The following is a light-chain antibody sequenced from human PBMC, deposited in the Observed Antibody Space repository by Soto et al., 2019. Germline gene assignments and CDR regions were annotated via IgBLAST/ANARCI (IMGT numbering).Light chain of an antibody. J-gene: IGKJ1*01. CDR2: DAS. CDR1: QTIRRW. Sequence: DIEMTQSPSTLSASVGDRVTITCRASQTIRRWLAWYQQRPGKAPKVLLYDASTLESGVPARFSGSGSETEFTLTISSRQPEDSATYYCQHYNSDLWTLGQGTKVEIK. CDR3: QHYNSDLWT. V-gene: IGKV1-5*01.